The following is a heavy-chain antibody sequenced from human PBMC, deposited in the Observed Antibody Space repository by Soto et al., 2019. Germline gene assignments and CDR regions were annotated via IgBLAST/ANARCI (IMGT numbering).Heavy chain of an antibody. Sequence: PGGSLRLSCAASGFTFSNFEMHWVRQAPGKGLEWVSYINTAGSTKYYAESVKGRFTISRDNARNSPFLQMNSLRAEDTAVYYCARAECSSPDCLTAYYSYGLDVWGQGSTVTVS. D-gene: IGHD3-9*01. CDR1: GFTFSNFE. CDR3: ARAECSSPDCLTAYYSYGLDV. J-gene: IGHJ6*02. V-gene: IGHV3-48*03. CDR2: INTAGSTK.